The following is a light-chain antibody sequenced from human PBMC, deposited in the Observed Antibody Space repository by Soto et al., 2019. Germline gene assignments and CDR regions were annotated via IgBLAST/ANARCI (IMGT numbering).Light chain of an antibody. CDR1: QTVRNNY. CDR2: DAS. V-gene: IGKV3D-20*02. J-gene: IGKJ1*01. CDR3: QQYNNWPPWT. Sequence: EFVLTQSPGTLSLSPGERATLSCRASQTVRNNYLAWYQQKPGQAPRLLIYDASSRATGIPDRFSGSGSGTDFTLTISSLQSEDFALYYCQQYNNWPPWTFGQGTKVDIK.